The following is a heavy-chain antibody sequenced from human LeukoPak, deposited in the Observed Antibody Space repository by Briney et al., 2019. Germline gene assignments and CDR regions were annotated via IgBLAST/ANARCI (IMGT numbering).Heavy chain of an antibody. CDR2: IYYSEST. Sequence: PSVTLSLTCTVSGGSISSYYWSWLRQPPGKGLVWIGYIYYSESTNYNHSLKSRVTISVDTSKNQFSLKLSSVTDADTAVYYCARYRGIAAQTDVWGKGTTVTVSS. CDR1: GGSISSYY. V-gene: IGHV4-59*01. J-gene: IGHJ6*04. CDR3: ARYRGIAAQTDV. D-gene: IGHD6-13*01.